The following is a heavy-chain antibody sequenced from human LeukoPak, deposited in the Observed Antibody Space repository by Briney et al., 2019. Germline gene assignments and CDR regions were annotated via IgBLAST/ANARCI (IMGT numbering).Heavy chain of an antibody. D-gene: IGHD6-19*01. CDR2: ISGSSSYK. CDR1: GFTFSSYT. Sequence: GGSLRLSCAASGFTFSSYTLNWVRQAPGKGLEWVSSISGSSSYKYYADSVKGRFTISRDNAKNSPYLQMNSLRAEDTAVYYCARAPGYSSGWSYFDFWGQGTLVTVSS. CDR3: ARAPGYSSGWSYFDF. V-gene: IGHV3-21*01. J-gene: IGHJ4*02.